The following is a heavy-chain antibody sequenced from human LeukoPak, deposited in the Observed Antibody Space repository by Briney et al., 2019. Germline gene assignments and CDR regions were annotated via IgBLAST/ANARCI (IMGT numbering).Heavy chain of an antibody. CDR2: IFYSGST. Sequence: PSETLSLTCTVPGGSISSFYWSWIRQPPGNGLEWIGHIFYSGSTNYNPSLKSRVTISVDTSKNQFSLKLNSVTAADTALYYCARGAGAKSFDYWGQGTLVTVSS. V-gene: IGHV4-59*01. J-gene: IGHJ4*02. D-gene: IGHD4/OR15-4a*01. CDR3: ARGAGAKSFDY. CDR1: GGSISSFY.